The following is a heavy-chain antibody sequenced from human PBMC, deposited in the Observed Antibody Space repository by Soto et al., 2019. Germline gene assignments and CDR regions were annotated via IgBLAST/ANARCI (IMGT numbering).Heavy chain of an antibody. CDR2: IGVSHSHI. J-gene: IGHJ5*01. V-gene: IGHV3-21*01. D-gene: IGHD2-2*01. CDR1: GFTFGSYN. CDR3: VRLVGNSWLDS. Sequence: GSLRLSCAASGFTFGSYNMNWVRQAPGKGLEWVSAIGVSHSHIYYAVSVKSRITINPDPSNNQLSLQLNSVTPDDTAVYYCVRLVGNSWLDSWGPGTLVTVSS.